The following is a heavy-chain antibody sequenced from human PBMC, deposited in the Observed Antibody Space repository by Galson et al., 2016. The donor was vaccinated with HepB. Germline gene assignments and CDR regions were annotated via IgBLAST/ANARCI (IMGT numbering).Heavy chain of an antibody. CDR1: GYTINSYG. V-gene: IGHV3-33*01. CDR3: AREGYYDNSAFYWFDP. CDR2: LWSDGVNK. Sequence: SLRLSCAASGYTINSYGIHWVRQAPGKGLEWVALLWSDGVNKYYGDSVKGRFTISRDNSKNTVYLQMDRLRAEDTAVYYCAREGYYDNSAFYWFDPWGPGTLSPSPQ. D-gene: IGHD3-22*01. J-gene: IGHJ5*02.